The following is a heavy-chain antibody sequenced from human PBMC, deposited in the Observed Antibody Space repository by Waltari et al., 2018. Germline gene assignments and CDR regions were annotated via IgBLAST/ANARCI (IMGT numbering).Heavy chain of an antibody. J-gene: IGHJ3*02. CDR3: ATSVGAREGFDI. CDR2: ISAYSGDT. V-gene: IGHV1-18*01. D-gene: IGHD1-26*01. Sequence: QVQLKQSGPEMKKPGASVKVSCEASGSTFPTSGISWVRQAPGQGLEWMGWISAYSGDTNFAQKLQDRVTMTTDTSTRTAYMELRSLRSDDTAVYYCATSVGAREGFDIWGQGTMVTVSS. CDR1: GSTFPTSG.